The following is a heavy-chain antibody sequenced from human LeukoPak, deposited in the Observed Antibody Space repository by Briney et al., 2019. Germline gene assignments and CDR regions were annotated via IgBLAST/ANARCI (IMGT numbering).Heavy chain of an antibody. J-gene: IGHJ2*01. CDR1: GGSISSSSYY. D-gene: IGHD5-12*01. V-gene: IGHV4-39*01. CDR2: IYYSGST. CDR3: ASRLRSDWYFDL. Sequence: SETLSLTCTVSGGSISSSSYYWGWIRQPPGKGLEWIGSIYYSGSTYYNPSLKSRVTISVDTSKNQFSLKLSSVTAADTAVYYCASRLRSDWYFDLWGRGTLVTVSS.